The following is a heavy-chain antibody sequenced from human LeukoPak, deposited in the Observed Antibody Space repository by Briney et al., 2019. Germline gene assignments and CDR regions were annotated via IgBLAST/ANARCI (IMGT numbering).Heavy chain of an antibody. CDR2: INTNTGNP. Sequence: ASVKVSCKASGYTFTSYAMNWVRQAPGQGLEWMGWINTNTGNPTYAQGFTGRFVFSLDTSVSTAYLQISSLKAEDTAVYYCARDLGGYSSSWYVGGVWFDPWGQGTLVTVSS. CDR3: ARDLGGYSSSWYVGGVWFDP. D-gene: IGHD6-13*01. J-gene: IGHJ5*02. V-gene: IGHV7-4-1*02. CDR1: GYTFTSYA.